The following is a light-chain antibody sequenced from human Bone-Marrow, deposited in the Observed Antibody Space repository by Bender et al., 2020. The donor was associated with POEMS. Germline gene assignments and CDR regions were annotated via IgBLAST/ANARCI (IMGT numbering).Light chain of an antibody. Sequence: SYELTQPPSVSASPGQTATITCSGDKLGDKFACWYQQKPGQSPVLIIYQDTKRPSGFPGRFSGSNSGNTATLTISGTQAMDEADYYCQTWDSSVVFGGGPKLTVL. CDR1: KLGDKF. CDR2: QDT. CDR3: QTWDSSVV. J-gene: IGLJ2*01. V-gene: IGLV3-1*01.